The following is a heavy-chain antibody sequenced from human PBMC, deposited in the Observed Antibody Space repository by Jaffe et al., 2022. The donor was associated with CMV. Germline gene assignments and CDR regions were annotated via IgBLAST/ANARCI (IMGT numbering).Heavy chain of an antibody. Sequence: EAQLVESGGGLVQPGGSLRLSCVASGFTFSSFEINWVRQAPGKGLEWVAYISGSGSTIYYADSVKGRFTISRDNAKNSLYLQMKSLRADDTAVYYCARDPGSGRPAGGLNNWFDSWGQGTQVTVSS. CDR1: GFTFSSFE. J-gene: IGHJ5*01. V-gene: IGHV3-48*03. CDR2: ISGSGSTI. D-gene: IGHD3-10*01. CDR3: ARDPGSGRPAGGLNNWFDS.